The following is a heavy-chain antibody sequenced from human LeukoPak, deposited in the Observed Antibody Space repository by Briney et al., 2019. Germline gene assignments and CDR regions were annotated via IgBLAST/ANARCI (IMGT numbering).Heavy chain of an antibody. CDR1: GFTFSSYG. CDR3: ARAVVVAATFYYGMDV. J-gene: IGHJ6*02. CDR2: IWYDGSNK. Sequence: QPGGSLRLSCAASGFTFSSYGMHWARQAPGKGLEWVAVIWYDGSNKYYADSVKGRFTISRDNSKNTLYLQMNSLRAEDTAVYYCARAVVVAATFYYGMDVWGQGTTVTVSS. V-gene: IGHV3-33*01. D-gene: IGHD2-15*01.